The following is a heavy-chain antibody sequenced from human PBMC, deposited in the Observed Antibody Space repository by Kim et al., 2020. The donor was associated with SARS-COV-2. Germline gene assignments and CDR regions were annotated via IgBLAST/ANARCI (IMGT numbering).Heavy chain of an antibody. V-gene: IGHV3-23*01. CDR2: ISPSGDST. CDR3: AKTLPLQLIYNWYFDL. CDR1: GFTFSSYC. D-gene: IGHD2-2*02. Sequence: GGSLRLSCAASGFTFSSYCMTWVRQAPGKGLEWVSGISPSGDSTFYADSVKDRFTISRDNSKNTLYLQMNSLRAEDPAVYFCAKTLPLQLIYNWYFDLWGRGTLDSV. J-gene: IGHJ2*01.